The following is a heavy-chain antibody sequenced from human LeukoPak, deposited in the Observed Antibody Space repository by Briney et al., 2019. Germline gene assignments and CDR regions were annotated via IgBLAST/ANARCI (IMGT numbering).Heavy chain of an antibody. CDR3: ARDPGYSGFNFDY. V-gene: IGHV4-31*03. D-gene: IGHD5-12*01. Sequence: SQTLSLTCTVSGGSISSGGYYWRWIRQHPGTGLEWIGYIYYSGSTYYNPSLKSRVTISVDTSKNQFSLKLSSVTAADTAVYYCARDPGYSGFNFDYWGQGTLVTVSS. CDR1: GGSISSGGYY. J-gene: IGHJ4*02. CDR2: IYYSGST.